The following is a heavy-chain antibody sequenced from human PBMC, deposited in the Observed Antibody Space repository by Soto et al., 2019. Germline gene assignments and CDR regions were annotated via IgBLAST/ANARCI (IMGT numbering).Heavy chain of an antibody. CDR1: GYTFTSYA. V-gene: IGHV1-3*01. D-gene: IGHD6-19*01. CDR2: INAGNGNT. Sequence: GASVKVSCKASGYTFTSYAMHWVRQAPGQRLEWMGWINAGNGNTKYSQKFQGRVTITRDTSASTAYMELSSLRSEDTAVYYCAAVDSSGWYYFDYWGQGTLVTVSS. CDR3: AAVDSSGWYYFDY. J-gene: IGHJ4*02.